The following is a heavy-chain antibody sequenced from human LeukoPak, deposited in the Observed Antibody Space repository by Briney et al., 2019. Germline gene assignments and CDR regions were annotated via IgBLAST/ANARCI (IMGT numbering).Heavy chain of an antibody. CDR3: ARDMYDSSGYYYYYFDY. D-gene: IGHD3-22*01. Sequence: ASVKVSCKDSGYTFITYGISWVRQAPGQGLEWMGWISAYNGNTNYAQKLQGRVTMTTDTSTSTAYMELRSLRSDDTAVYYCARDMYDSSGYYYYYFDYWGQGTLVTVSS. V-gene: IGHV1-18*01. CDR1: GYTFITYG. CDR2: ISAYNGNT. J-gene: IGHJ4*02.